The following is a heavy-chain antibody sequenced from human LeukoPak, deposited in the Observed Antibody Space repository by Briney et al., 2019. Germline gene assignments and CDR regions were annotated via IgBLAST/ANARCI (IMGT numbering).Heavy chain of an antibody. V-gene: IGHV3-66*01. CDR2: IYSGGST. D-gene: IGHD4/OR15-4a*01. CDR3: ARDPTIASDGMDV. Sequence: GGSLRLSCAASGFTVSSNYMSWVRQAPGKGLEWVSVIYSGGSTYYADSAKGRFTISRDNSKNTLYLQMNSLRAEDTAVYYCARDPTIASDGMDVWGQGTTVTVSS. CDR1: GFTVSSNY. J-gene: IGHJ6*02.